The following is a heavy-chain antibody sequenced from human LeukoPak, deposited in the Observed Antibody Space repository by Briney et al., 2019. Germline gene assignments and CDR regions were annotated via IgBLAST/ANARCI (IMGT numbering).Heavy chain of an antibody. D-gene: IGHD3-3*01. CDR1: GFTFSSYW. V-gene: IGHV3-7*01. CDR2: IKQDGSEK. J-gene: IGHJ4*02. Sequence: GGSLRLSCAASGFTFSSYWMSWVRQAPGKGLEWVANIKQDGSEKYYVDSVKGRFTISRDNAKNSLYLQMNSLRAEDTAVYYCAREGYYDFWSGYYYYFDYWGQGTLVTVSS. CDR3: AREGYYDFWSGYYYYFDY.